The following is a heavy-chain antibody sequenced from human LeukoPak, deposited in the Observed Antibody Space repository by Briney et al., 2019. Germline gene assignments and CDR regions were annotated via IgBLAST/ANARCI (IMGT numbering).Heavy chain of an antibody. Sequence: PSETLSLTCTVSGGSISSSSYYWGWIRQPPGKGLEWIGSIYYSGSTYYNPSLKSRVTISVDTSKNQFSLKLSSVTAADTAGYYCARHAGEEDAFDFWGQGTRVTVFS. V-gene: IGHV4-39*01. D-gene: IGHD2-21*01. CDR2: IYYSGST. CDR1: GGSISSSSYY. J-gene: IGHJ3*01. CDR3: ARHAGEEDAFDF.